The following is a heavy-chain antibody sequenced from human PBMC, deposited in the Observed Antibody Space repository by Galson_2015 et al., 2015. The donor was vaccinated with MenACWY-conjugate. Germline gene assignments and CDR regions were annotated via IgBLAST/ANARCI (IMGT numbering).Heavy chain of an antibody. CDR2: IYYNGRT. J-gene: IGHJ4*01. D-gene: IGHD3-16*01. Sequence: SETLSLTCTVSGASVTNDNYYWTWIRQPPGKGLEWIGYIYYNGRTNYHPSLKSRVTISVNTSENQFSLKLLSVTVADTAVYYCARLRSDVSFDYWGHGALVTVSS. CDR3: ARLRSDVSFDY. CDR1: GASVTNDNYY. V-gene: IGHV4-61*01.